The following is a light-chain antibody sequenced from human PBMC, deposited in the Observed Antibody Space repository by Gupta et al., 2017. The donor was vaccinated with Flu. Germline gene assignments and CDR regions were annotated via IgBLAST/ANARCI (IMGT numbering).Light chain of an antibody. CDR2: AAS. Sequence: LSASVGDRVTITCRASQSISSYLNWYQQKPGKAPNLLIYAASSLQSGVPSRFSGSGSGTDFTLTISSQQPDDFATYYCQQRNSTPSHFGQGTKLEIK. CDR1: QSISSY. CDR3: QQRNSTPSH. J-gene: IGKJ2*01. V-gene: IGKV1-39*01.